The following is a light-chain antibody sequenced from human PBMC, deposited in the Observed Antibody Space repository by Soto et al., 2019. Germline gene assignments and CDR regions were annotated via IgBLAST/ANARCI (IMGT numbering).Light chain of an antibody. V-gene: IGKV3-20*01. CDR1: QSDSSNY. CDR3: QHFGSSPPWP. CDR2: GAS. J-gene: IGKJ1*01. Sequence: ENVLTQFPGTLSLSPGERATLSCRASQSDSSNYLAWYQQKPGQAPRLLIYGASSRAAGIPDRFRGSGSGTDFTLTISRLEPEDFAVYYCQHFGSSPPWPFGQGTKVEMK.